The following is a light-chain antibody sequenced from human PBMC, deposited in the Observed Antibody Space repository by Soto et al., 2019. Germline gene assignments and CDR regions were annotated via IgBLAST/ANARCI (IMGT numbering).Light chain of an antibody. J-gene: IGKJ2*01. V-gene: IGKV3-11*01. Sequence: EIVLTQSPATLSLSPGERATLSCRASQSVATYLAWYQQKPGQAPRLLISDASNRATGIPARFSGSGSGTDFTLTISSLEPEDFAVYYCQQRSNWPSYTFGPGTKLEIK. CDR2: DAS. CDR1: QSVATY. CDR3: QQRSNWPSYT.